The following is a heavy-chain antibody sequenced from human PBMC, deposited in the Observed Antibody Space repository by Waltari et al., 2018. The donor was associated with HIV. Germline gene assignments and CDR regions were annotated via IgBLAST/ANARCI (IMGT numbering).Heavy chain of an antibody. D-gene: IGHD5-12*01. V-gene: IGHV4-39*01. CDR2: VYYSGKT. CDR1: GGSISSTCNH. Sequence: QLKLQESGPGLAKPSETLSLTCIVSGGSISSTCNHWSWIRQPPGKGLEWIGSVYYSGKTYYRPSLKSRVTISVDTSKNQFSLRLGSVTAADTAVYYCARRYSGYGGRHPWFDPWGQGTLVTVSS. CDR3: ARRYSGYGGRHPWFDP. J-gene: IGHJ5*02.